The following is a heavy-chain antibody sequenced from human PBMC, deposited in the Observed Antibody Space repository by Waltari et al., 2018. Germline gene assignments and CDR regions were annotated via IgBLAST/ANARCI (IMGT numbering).Heavy chain of an antibody. CDR2: STTSNISI. J-gene: IGHJ6*03. CDR1: GFTFRGYD. V-gene: IGHV3-48*03. Sequence: EVQLVESGGGLVQPGGSLRLSCVASGFTFRGYDVNWSRQAPGEGLEWISNSTTSNISIFYADSVKGRFTISRDNAKNSLYLQMNSLRGEDTAVYYCARVGGNYFYSMDVWGKGTTVTVSS. D-gene: IGHD3-16*01. CDR3: ARVGGNYFYSMDV.